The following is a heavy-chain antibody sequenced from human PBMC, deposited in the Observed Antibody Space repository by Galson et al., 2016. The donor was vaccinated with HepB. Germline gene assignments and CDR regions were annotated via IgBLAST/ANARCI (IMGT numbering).Heavy chain of an antibody. CDR1: GGSISSSNW. J-gene: IGHJ5*02. CDR3: SRARGYDILTGYPEGRFDP. Sequence: SETLSLTCAVSGGSISSSNWWSWVRQPPGKGLEWIGEIYHSGSTNYNPSLKSRVTISVDKSKNQFSLNLSSVTAADTAVYYCSRARGYDILTGYPEGRFDPWGQGTLVTVSS. CDR2: IYHSGST. D-gene: IGHD3-9*01. V-gene: IGHV4-4*02.